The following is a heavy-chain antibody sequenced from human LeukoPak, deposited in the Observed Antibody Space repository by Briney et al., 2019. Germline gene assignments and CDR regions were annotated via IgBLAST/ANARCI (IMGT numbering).Heavy chain of an antibody. J-gene: IGHJ4*02. CDR1: GFTFSSYA. Sequence: GGSLRLSCAASGFTFSSYAMHWVRQAPGKGLEWVAVISYDGSNKYYADSVKGRFTISRDNSKNTLYLQMNSLRAEDTAVYYCASPRIAAAGPYFDYWGQGTLVTVSS. D-gene: IGHD6-13*01. CDR3: ASPRIAAAGPYFDY. V-gene: IGHV3-30-3*01. CDR2: ISYDGSNK.